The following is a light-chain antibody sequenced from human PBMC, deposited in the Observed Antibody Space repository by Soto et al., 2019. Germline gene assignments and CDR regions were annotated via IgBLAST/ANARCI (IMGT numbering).Light chain of an antibody. Sequence: DIVMTQSLDSLAVSLGERATINCKSSQSVLSTSNNKNSLAWYQQKPGQPPKLLIYWAFIRESGVPDRFSGSGSGTDFTLTISSLQAEDVAVYYCQQYYSTPLAFGPGTKVDIK. J-gene: IGKJ3*01. CDR3: QQYYSTPLA. V-gene: IGKV4-1*01. CDR2: WAF. CDR1: QSVLSTSNNKNS.